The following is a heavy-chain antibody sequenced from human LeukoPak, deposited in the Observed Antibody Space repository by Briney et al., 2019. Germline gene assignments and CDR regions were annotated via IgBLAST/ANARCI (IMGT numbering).Heavy chain of an antibody. Sequence: GGSLRLSCAASGLTFSDYWMSWVRQSPGKGLEWVANIKHDGSEKYYVDSVKGRFTISRDNSKNTLYLQMNSLRAEDTALYYCAKWGCSGGSCYPFAYWGQGTLVTVSS. V-gene: IGHV3-7*03. D-gene: IGHD2-15*01. CDR2: IKHDGSEK. J-gene: IGHJ4*02. CDR1: GLTFSDYW. CDR3: AKWGCSGGSCYPFAY.